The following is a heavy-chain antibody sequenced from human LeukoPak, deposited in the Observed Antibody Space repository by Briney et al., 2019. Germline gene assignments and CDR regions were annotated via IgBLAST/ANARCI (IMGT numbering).Heavy chain of an antibody. Sequence: ASVKVSCKASGYTFTSYGISWVRQAPGQGLEWMGWISAYNGNTNYAQKFQGRVTITADESTSTAYMELSSLRSEDTAVYYCARGPRPLYYYDSSGYYQGLDYWGQGTLVTVSS. CDR1: GYTFTSYG. J-gene: IGHJ4*02. CDR2: ISAYNGNT. D-gene: IGHD3-22*01. V-gene: IGHV1-18*01. CDR3: ARGPRPLYYYDSSGYYQGLDY.